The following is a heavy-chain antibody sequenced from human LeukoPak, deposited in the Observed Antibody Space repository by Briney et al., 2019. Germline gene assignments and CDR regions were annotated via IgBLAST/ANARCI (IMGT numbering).Heavy chain of an antibody. D-gene: IGHD5-18*01. V-gene: IGHV3-53*01. CDR2: IYSGGST. CDR3: ASTAMVRGRGEY. J-gene: IGHJ4*02. CDR1: GFTFSSNY. Sequence: PGGSLRLSCAASGFTFSSNYMSWVRQAPGKGLEWVSVIYSGGSTYYADSVKGRFTISRDNSKNTLYLQMNSLRDEDTALYYCASTAMVRGRGEYWGQGTVVTVSS.